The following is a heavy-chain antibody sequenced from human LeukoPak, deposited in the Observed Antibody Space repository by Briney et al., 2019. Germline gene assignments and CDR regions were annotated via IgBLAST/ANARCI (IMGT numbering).Heavy chain of an antibody. CDR2: IYYSGST. CDR1: GGSISSGGYY. Sequence: PSETLSLTCTVSGGSISSGGYYWSWIRQHPGKGLEWIGYIYYSGSTYCNPSLKSRVTLSVDTSKNQFSLKLSSVTAADTAVYYCARDPTYSGSNWDAFDIWGQGTMVTVSS. J-gene: IGHJ3*02. CDR3: ARDPTYSGSNWDAFDI. V-gene: IGHV4-31*03. D-gene: IGHD1-26*01.